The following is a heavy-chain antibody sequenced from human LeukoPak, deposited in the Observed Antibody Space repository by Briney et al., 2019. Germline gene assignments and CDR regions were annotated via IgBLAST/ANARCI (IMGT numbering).Heavy chain of an antibody. J-gene: IGHJ4*02. Sequence: ASVKVSCKASGGTFSSYATSWVRQAPGQGLEWMGWISAYNGNTNYAQKLQGRVTMTTDTSTSTAYMELRSLRSDDTAVYYCARGYDILTGYPTDFDYWGQGTLVTVSS. CDR1: GGTFSSYA. V-gene: IGHV1-18*01. CDR3: ARGYDILTGYPTDFDY. D-gene: IGHD3-9*01. CDR2: ISAYNGNT.